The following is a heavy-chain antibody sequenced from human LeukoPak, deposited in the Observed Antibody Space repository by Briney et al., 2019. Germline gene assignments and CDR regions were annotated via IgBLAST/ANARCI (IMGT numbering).Heavy chain of an antibody. D-gene: IGHD3-22*01. CDR1: GYTFTSYD. V-gene: IGHV1-8*01. J-gene: IGHJ4*02. Sequence: ASLKVSRKASGYTFTSYDINWVRQATGQGLEWMGWMNPNSGNTGYAQKFQGRVTMTRNTSISTAYMELSSLRSEDTAVYYCARGWRRITMIVVVTITGVRAFDIWGQGTLVTVSS. CDR3: ARGWRRITMIVVVTITGVRAFDI. CDR2: MNPNSGNT.